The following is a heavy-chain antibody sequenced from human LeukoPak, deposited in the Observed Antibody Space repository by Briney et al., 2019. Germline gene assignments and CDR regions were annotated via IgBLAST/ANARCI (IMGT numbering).Heavy chain of an antibody. J-gene: IGHJ6*02. CDR1: GGSISSYY. D-gene: IGHD3-10*01. V-gene: IGHV4-59*08. Sequence: SETLSLTCTVSGGSISSYYWSWIRQPPGKGLEGSGYIYYSGSTNYNPSLKSRVTISVDTSKNQFSLKLSSVTAADTAVYYCARVEGIYGSGSYYQIYGMDVWGQGTTVTVSS. CDR2: IYYSGST. CDR3: ARVEGIYGSGSYYQIYGMDV.